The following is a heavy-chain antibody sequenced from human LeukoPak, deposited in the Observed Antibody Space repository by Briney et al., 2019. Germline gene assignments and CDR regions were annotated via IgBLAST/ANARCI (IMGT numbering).Heavy chain of an antibody. CDR2: MYHSGST. CDR3: ARDSSSGSYRTFDY. V-gene: IGHV4-38-2*02. J-gene: IGHJ4*02. Sequence: SETLSLTCAVSGYSISSGYYWGWIRQPPGKGLEWIGSMYHSGSTYYNPSLKSRVTISLDTSKNQFSLKLSSVTAADTAVYYCARDSSSGSYRTFDYWGQGTLVTVSS. CDR1: GYSISSGYY. D-gene: IGHD1-26*01.